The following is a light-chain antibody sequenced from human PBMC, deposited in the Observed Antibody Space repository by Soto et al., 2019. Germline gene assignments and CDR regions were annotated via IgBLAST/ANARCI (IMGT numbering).Light chain of an antibody. CDR2: SDN. CDR1: TSNIAGNT. CDR3: AAWDDSLSGPV. V-gene: IGLV1-44*01. Sequence: QAVVTQPPSASGTPGQRVAISCSGSTSNIAGNTVNWYQQLPGTAPKLLIYSDNQRPSGVPDRFSGSKSGTSASLAISGLQSGDEADYYCAAWDDSLSGPVFGGGTKLTVL. J-gene: IGLJ2*01.